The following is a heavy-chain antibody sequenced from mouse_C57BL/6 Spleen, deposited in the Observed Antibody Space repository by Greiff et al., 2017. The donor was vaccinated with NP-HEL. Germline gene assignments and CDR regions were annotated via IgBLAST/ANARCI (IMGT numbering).Heavy chain of an antibody. J-gene: IGHJ2*01. Sequence: EVQLVESGGDLVKPGGSLKLSCAASGFTFSSYGMSWVRQTPDKRLEWVATISSGGSYTYYPDSVKGRFTISRDNAKNTLYLQMSSLKSEDTAMYYCARRGATGFDYWGQGTTLTVSS. CDR1: GFTFSSYG. D-gene: IGHD3-1*01. CDR3: ARRGATGFDY. V-gene: IGHV5-6*01. CDR2: ISSGGSYT.